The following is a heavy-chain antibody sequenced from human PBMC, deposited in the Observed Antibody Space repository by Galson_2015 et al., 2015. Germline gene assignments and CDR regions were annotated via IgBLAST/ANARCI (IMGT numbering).Heavy chain of an antibody. CDR3: ARDHYSYYYYGMDV. Sequence: SLRLSCAASGFTFSSYGMHWVRQAPGKGLEWVAVISYDGSNKYYADSVKGRFTISRDNSKNTLYLQMNSLRAEDTAVYYCARDHYSYYYYGMDVWGQGTTVTVSS. V-gene: IGHV3-30*03. J-gene: IGHJ6*02. CDR1: GFTFSSYG. D-gene: IGHD4-11*01. CDR2: ISYDGSNK.